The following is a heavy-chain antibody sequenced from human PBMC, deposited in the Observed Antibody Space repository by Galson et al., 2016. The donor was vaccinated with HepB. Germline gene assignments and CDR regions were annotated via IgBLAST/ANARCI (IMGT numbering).Heavy chain of an antibody. CDR1: GFTSSDYS. CDR2: ISSSGTYI. J-gene: IGHJ3*02. CDR3: ARSAFHGDYEVDAFDI. D-gene: IGHD4-17*01. Sequence: SLRLSCAASGFTSSDYSINWVRQAPGKGLEWVSSISSSGTYIYYADSLKGRFTISRDSAQNSVYLQMNSLRAEDTALYFCARSAFHGDYEVDAFDIWGRGTLLTVSS. V-gene: IGHV3-21*01.